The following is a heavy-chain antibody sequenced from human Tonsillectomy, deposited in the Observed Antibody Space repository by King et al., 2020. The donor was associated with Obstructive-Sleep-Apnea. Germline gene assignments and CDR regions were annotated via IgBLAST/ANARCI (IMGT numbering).Heavy chain of an antibody. Sequence: VQLQESGPGLVKPSETLSLTCTVSGGSISSYYWSWIRQPPGKGLEWIGYIYYSGSTNYNPSLKSRVTISVDTSKNQFSLKLSSVTAADTAVYYCARARYDSSGYYTAFDYWGQGTLVTVSS. CDR1: GGSISSYY. CDR2: IYYSGST. CDR3: ARARYDSSGYYTAFDY. J-gene: IGHJ4*02. V-gene: IGHV4-59*01. D-gene: IGHD3-22*01.